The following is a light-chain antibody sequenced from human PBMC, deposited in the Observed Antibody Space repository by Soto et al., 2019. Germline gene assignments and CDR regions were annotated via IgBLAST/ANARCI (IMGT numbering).Light chain of an antibody. CDR3: QQYGGSPIT. Sequence: EIVMTQSPSTLSVSPGERATLSCRASQSVSSDLAWYEQKPGQAPRLLVYAASSRATGIPARFSGSGSGTDFTLTISRLEPGDFALYYCQQYGGSPITFGQGTRLEIK. V-gene: IGKV3-15*01. J-gene: IGKJ5*01. CDR1: QSVSSD. CDR2: AAS.